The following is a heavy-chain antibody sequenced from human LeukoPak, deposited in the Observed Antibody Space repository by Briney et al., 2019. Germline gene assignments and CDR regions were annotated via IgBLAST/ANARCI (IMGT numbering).Heavy chain of an antibody. V-gene: IGHV1-8*01. CDR3: ARALREKYQLLYVLYYCYYMDV. CDR1: GYTFTSYD. D-gene: IGHD2-2*02. Sequence: GASVKVSCKASGYTFTSYDINWVRQATGQGLEWMGWMNPNSGNTGYAQKFQGRVTMTRNTSISTAYMELSSLRSEDTAVYYCARALREKYQLLYVLYYCYYMDVWGKGTTVTVSS. CDR2: MNPNSGNT. J-gene: IGHJ6*03.